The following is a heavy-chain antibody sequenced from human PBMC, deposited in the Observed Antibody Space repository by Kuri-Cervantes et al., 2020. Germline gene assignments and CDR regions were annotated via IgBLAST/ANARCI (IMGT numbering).Heavy chain of an antibody. D-gene: IGHD4-17*01. CDR2: IYTSGST. CDR1: GGSISSYY. Sequence: ESLKISCTVSGGSISSYYWSWIRQPPGKGLEWIGRIYTSGSTNYNPSLKSRVTMSVDTSKNQFSLKLSSVTAADTAVYYCARVLRTTVTTRNYYYYYGMDVWGQGTTVTVSS. J-gene: IGHJ6*02. V-gene: IGHV4-4*07. CDR3: ARVLRTTVTTRNYYYYYGMDV.